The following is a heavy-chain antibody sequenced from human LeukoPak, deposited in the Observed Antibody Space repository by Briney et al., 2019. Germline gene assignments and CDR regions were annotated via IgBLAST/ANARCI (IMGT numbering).Heavy chain of an antibody. V-gene: IGHV3-30-3*01. J-gene: IGHJ4*02. CDR3: ARAPPPSDSSGYYLGYYFDY. D-gene: IGHD3-22*01. CDR2: ISYDGSNK. Sequence: GGSLRLSCAASGFTFSSYPMHWVRQAPGKGLEWVAVISYDGSNKYYADSVKGRFTISRDNSKNTLYLQMNSLRAEDTAVFYRARAPPPSDSSGYYLGYYFDYRGQGTLVTVSS. CDR1: GFTFSSYP.